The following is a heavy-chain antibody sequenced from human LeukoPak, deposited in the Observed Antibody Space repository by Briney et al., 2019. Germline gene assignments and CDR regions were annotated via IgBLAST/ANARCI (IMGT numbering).Heavy chain of an antibody. V-gene: IGHV3-11*01. CDR1: GFTFSDYY. D-gene: IGHD2-2*01. CDR3: AHQHIVVVPAAIPIGWFDP. J-gene: IGHJ5*02. CDR2: ISSSGSSI. Sequence: GGSLRLSCAASGFTFSDYYMSWIRQAPGKGLEWVSYISSSGSSIYYADSVKGRFTISRDNAKNSLYLQMNSLRAEDTAVYYCAHQHIVVVPAAIPIGWFDPWGQGTLVTVSS.